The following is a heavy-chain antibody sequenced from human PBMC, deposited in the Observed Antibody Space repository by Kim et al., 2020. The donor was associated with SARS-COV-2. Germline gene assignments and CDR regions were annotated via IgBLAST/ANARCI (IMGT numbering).Heavy chain of an antibody. Sequence: GGSLRLSCAASGFTFSSYGMHWVRQAPGKGLEWVAVISYDGNNKYYADSVKGRFTISRDNSKNTLYLQMNSLRAEDTAVYYCAKDGGGYFDYWGQGTLVTVSS. J-gene: IGHJ4*02. V-gene: IGHV3-30*18. CDR1: GFTFSSYG. D-gene: IGHD3-16*01. CDR3: AKDGGGYFDY. CDR2: ISYDGNNK.